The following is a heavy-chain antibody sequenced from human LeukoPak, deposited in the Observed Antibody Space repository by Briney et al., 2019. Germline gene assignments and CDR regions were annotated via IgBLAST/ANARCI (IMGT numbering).Heavy chain of an antibody. D-gene: IGHD4-17*01. V-gene: IGHV1-18*04. CDR1: GYTFTGYY. CDR2: ISAYNGNT. Sequence: PGAXVKVSCKASGYTFTGYYMHWVRQAPGQGLEWMGWISAYNGNTNYAQKLQGRVTMTTDTSTSTAYMELRSLRSDDTAVYYCARDLGPTTVTTRVGFDYWGQGTLVTVSS. J-gene: IGHJ4*02. CDR3: ARDLGPTTVTTRVGFDY.